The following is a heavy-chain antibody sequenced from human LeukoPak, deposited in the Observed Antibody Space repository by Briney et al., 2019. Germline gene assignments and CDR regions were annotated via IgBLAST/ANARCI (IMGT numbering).Heavy chain of an antibody. CDR1: GGSISSSNYY. D-gene: IGHD3-22*01. V-gene: IGHV4-39*07. J-gene: IGHJ3*01. CDR2: IYYSGST. Sequence: SETLSLTCTVSGGSISSSNYYWVWIRQPPGKGLEWIGSIYYSGSTYYKSSLKSRVTISVDTSKNQFSLKLSSVTAADTAVYFCAREAIYYYDSSGMSGPDFDFWGQGTMVTVSS. CDR3: AREAIYYYDSSGMSGPDFDF.